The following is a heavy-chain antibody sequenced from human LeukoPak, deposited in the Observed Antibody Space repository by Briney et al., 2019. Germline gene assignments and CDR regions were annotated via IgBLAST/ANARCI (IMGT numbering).Heavy chain of an antibody. J-gene: IGHJ3*02. CDR1: GYTFTAFY. Sequence: ASVKVSCKSSGYTFTAFYIHWGRQAPGQGREWMGWINPNSGRTSYAQRVQDRVTMTRDRSISTAYMDLSRLSSDDTALYYCARSTLRTAFDIWGQGTMVTVSS. V-gene: IGHV1-2*02. D-gene: IGHD2-2*01. CDR2: INPNSGRT. CDR3: ARSTLRTAFDI.